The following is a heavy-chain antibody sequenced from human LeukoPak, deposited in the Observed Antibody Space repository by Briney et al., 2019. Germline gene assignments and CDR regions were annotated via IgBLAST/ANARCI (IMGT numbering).Heavy chain of an antibody. CDR1: GFGFSSYG. CDR2: ISYDGSNK. D-gene: IGHD1-26*01. J-gene: IGHJ3*02. V-gene: IGHV3-30*03. Sequence: PGRSLRLSCAASGFGFSSYGMHWVRQAPGKGLEWLAVISYDGSNKYYADSVKGRFTISRDNSKNTLYLQMNSLRGEDTAVYYCAREWELGRGWDAFDIWGQGTMVTVSS. CDR3: AREWELGRGWDAFDI.